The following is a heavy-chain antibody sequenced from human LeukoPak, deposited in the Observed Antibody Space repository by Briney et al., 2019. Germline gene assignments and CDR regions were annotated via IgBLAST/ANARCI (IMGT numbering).Heavy chain of an antibody. J-gene: IGHJ3*02. CDR1: GYTFTSYD. Sequence: GASVKVSCKASGYTFTSYDINWVRQATGQGLEWMGWMNPNSGNTGYAQKFQGRVTITRNTSISTAYMELSSLRSEDTAVYSCARVTMIKRGAFDIWGQGTMVTVTS. CDR2: MNPNSGNT. D-gene: IGHD3-22*01. V-gene: IGHV1-8*03. CDR3: ARVTMIKRGAFDI.